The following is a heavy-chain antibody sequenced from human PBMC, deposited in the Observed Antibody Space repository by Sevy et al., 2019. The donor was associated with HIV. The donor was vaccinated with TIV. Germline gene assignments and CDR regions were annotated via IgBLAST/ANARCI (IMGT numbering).Heavy chain of an antibody. CDR2: IYYSGST. V-gene: IGHV4-59*01. CDR1: DGSISGDY. CDR3: ARDTTLENNGYYSDAFDI. J-gene: IGHJ3*02. D-gene: IGHD3-22*01. Sequence: SETLSLTCTVSDGSISGDYWSWIQQPPGKGLEWIGYIYYSGSTNYNPSLKSRVTMSVDTSKNQFSLKLSSVTAADTAVYYCARDTTLENNGYYSDAFDIWGQGTMVTVSS.